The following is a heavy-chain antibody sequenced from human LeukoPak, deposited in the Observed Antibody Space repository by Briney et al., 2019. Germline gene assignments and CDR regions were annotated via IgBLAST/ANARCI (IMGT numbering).Heavy chain of an antibody. Sequence: GRSLRLSCAASGFTFSSYGMHWVRQAPGKGLEWVAVIWYDGSNKYYADSVKGRFTISRDNSKNTLYLQMNSLRAEDTAVYYCARETDVDTQYYFDYWGQGTLVTVSS. D-gene: IGHD5-18*01. CDR1: GFTFSSYG. CDR2: IWYDGSNK. V-gene: IGHV3-33*01. CDR3: ARETDVDTQYYFDY. J-gene: IGHJ4*02.